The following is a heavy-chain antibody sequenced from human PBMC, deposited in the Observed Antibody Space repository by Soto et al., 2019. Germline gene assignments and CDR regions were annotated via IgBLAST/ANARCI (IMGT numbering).Heavy chain of an antibody. J-gene: IGHJ5*02. CDR3: ARGVYYYDSSGHFLWFDP. CDR2: INHSGST. D-gene: IGHD3-22*01. Sequence: KTSETLSLTCAVYGGSFSGYYWSWIRQPPGKGLEWIGEINHSGSTNYNPSLKSRVTISVDTSKNQFSLKLSSVTAADTAVYYCARGVYYYDSSGHFLWFDPWGQGTLVTVSS. V-gene: IGHV4-34*01. CDR1: GGSFSGYY.